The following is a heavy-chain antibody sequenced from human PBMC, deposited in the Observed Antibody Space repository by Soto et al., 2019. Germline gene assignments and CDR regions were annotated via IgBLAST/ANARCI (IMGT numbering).Heavy chain of an antibody. V-gene: IGHV1-69*02. D-gene: IGHD4-4*01. J-gene: IGHJ4*02. Sequence: QVQLVQSGAEVKKPGSSVKVSCKASGDTFSSYTINWVRQAPGQGLEWMGRIIPLLGLTNYAQKFQGRVTITAALSTSTAYVELSSLRSEHTAVYSCARSFGNYEFACWGQGTLVTVSS. CDR2: IIPLLGLT. CDR3: ARSFGNYEFAC. CDR1: GDTFSSYT.